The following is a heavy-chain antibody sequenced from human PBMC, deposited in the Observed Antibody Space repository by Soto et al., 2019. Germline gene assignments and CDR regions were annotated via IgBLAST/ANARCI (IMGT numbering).Heavy chain of an antibody. CDR1: GGSISSSSYY. D-gene: IGHD2-21*02. J-gene: IGHJ6*01. Sequence: SETLSLTCTVSGGSISSSSYYWGWIRQPPGKGLEWIGSIYYSGSTYYNPSLKSRVTISVDTSKNQFSLKLSSVTAADTAVYYCARNLWGYCGNDCYPLDVWGQGTTVTVSS. V-gene: IGHV4-39*07. CDR3: ARNLWGYCGNDCYPLDV. CDR2: IYYSGST.